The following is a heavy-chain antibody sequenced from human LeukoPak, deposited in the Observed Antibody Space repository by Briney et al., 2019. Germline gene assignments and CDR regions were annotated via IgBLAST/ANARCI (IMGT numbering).Heavy chain of an antibody. CDR3: AKGAAAGTPNY. V-gene: IGHV3-23*01. Sequence: GGSLRLSCAASGFSFSSYVMSWVRQAPGKGLEWVSGISGSGGNTYYADSVKGRFTVSRDNSKNTLYLQMGSLRAEDTAVYYCAKGAAAGTPNYWGQGTLVTVSS. D-gene: IGHD6-13*01. CDR1: GFSFSSYV. CDR2: ISGSGGNT. J-gene: IGHJ4*02.